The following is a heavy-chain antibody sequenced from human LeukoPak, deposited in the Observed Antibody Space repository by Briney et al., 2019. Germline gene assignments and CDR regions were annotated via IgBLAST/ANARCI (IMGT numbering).Heavy chain of an antibody. D-gene: IGHD6-19*01. CDR2: IIPIFGIA. CDR3: ARRKQWLDPYFDY. CDR1: GGTFSSYA. J-gene: IGHJ4*02. Sequence: SVKVSCKASGGTFSSYAISWVRQAPGQGLEWMGRIIPIFGIANHAQKFQGRVTITADKSTSTAYMELSSLRSEDTAVYYCARRKQWLDPYFDYWGQGTLVTVSS. V-gene: IGHV1-69*04.